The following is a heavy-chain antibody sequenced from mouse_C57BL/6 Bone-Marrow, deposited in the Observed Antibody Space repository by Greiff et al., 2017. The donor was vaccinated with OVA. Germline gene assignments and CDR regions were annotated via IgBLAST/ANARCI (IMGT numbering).Heavy chain of an antibody. CDR2: INPSTGGT. CDR3: ASLYYGNFHFDY. Sequence: EVQLQQSGPELVKPGASVKISCKASGYSFTGYYMHWVKQSSEKSLEWIGEINPSTGGTSYNQKFKGKATLTVDKSSSTAYMQLKSLTSEDSAVYYCASLYYGNFHFDYWGQGTTLTVSS. J-gene: IGHJ2*01. V-gene: IGHV1-43*01. CDR1: GYSFTGYY. D-gene: IGHD2-1*01.